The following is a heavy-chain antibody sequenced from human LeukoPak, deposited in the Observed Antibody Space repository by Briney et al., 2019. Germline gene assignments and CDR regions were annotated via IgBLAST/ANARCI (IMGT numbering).Heavy chain of an antibody. CDR1: GFTFSSHA. V-gene: IGHV3-23*01. CDR2: ISGSGGST. J-gene: IGHJ4*02. Sequence: GASLRLYCVVSGFTFSSHAMNWVRQAAGKGLEWVSSISGSGGSTYYADSVKGRFTISRDNSKNTLYLQMNSLRAEDTAVYYCATYSSGWFNFDYWGQGTLVTVSS. D-gene: IGHD6-19*01. CDR3: ATYSSGWFNFDY.